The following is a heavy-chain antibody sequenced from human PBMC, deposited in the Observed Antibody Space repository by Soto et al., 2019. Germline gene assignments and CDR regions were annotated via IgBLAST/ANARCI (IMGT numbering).Heavy chain of an antibody. V-gene: IGHV1-2*04. CDR1: GNTFTGCY. Sequence: ASVKVSCKASGNTFTGCYMHWVRQAPGQGLEWMGWINPNSGGTNSAQKFQGWVSMTRDTSISTAYMELSRLRSDDTAVYYCGAAVACFKGCCISMSYCHYMDDWGKGTMVTVSS. CDR2: INPNSGGT. D-gene: IGHD2-15*01. CDR3: GAAVACFKGCCISMSYCHYMDD. J-gene: IGHJ6*03.